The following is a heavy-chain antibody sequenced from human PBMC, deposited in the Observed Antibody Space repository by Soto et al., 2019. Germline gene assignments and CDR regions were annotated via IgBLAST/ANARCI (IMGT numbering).Heavy chain of an antibody. V-gene: IGHV1-2*04. CDR2: INPNSGGT. D-gene: IGHD7-27*01. CDR1: GYTFTGYY. Sequence: ASVKVSCKASGYTFTGYYMHWVRQAPGQGLEWMGWINPNSGGTNYAQKFQGWVTMTRDTSISTAYMELSRLRSDDTAVYYCARESRLTGDRGWFGPWGQGTLVTVSS. CDR3: ARESRLTGDRGWFGP. J-gene: IGHJ5*02.